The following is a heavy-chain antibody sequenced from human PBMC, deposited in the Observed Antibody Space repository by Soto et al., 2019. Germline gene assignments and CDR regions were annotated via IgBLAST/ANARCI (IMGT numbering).Heavy chain of an antibody. J-gene: IGHJ6*02. Sequence: SETLSLTCTVSGGSISSYYWSWIRQPAGKGLEWIGRIYTSGSTNYNPSLKSRVTMSVDTSKNQFSLKLSSVTAADTAVYYCARGSGEVYDFWSGYYYYGMDVWGQGTTVTVSS. V-gene: IGHV4-4*07. CDR1: GGSISSYY. D-gene: IGHD3-3*01. CDR3: ARGSGEVYDFWSGYYYYGMDV. CDR2: IYTSGST.